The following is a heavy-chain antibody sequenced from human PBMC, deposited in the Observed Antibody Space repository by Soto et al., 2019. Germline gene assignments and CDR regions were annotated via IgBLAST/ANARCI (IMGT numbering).Heavy chain of an antibody. CDR2: IVGSGVDT. CDR1: GFTFINYA. CDR3: AKRATRRSRPGWFDP. V-gene: IGHV3-23*01. Sequence: GGSLRLSCAASGFTFINYAMSWVRQAPGKGLEWVSTIVGSGVDTYYADSVKGRFTISRDNSKNTLYLQMNSLRAEDTAVYYCAKRATRRSRPGWFDPRGQGTLVTVSS. J-gene: IGHJ5*02. D-gene: IGHD6-13*01.